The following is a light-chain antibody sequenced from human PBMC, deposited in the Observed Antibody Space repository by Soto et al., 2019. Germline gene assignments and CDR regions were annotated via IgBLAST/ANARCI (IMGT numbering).Light chain of an antibody. Sequence: QSALTQPPSASGSPGQSVAISCTGTSSDVGGYNYVSWYQQHPGKAPKLMIYEVNKRPSGVPDRFSGSKSGNTASLTVSGLQAEDEADYYCCSYAGNPYVFGTGTKVTVL. CDR1: SSDVGGYNY. J-gene: IGLJ1*01. CDR3: CSYAGNPYV. V-gene: IGLV2-8*01. CDR2: EVN.